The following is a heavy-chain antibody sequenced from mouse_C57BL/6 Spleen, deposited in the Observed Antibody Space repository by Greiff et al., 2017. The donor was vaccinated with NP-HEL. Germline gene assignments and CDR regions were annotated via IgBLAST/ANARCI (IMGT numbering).Heavy chain of an antibody. CDR2: INPSTGGT. D-gene: IGHD3-2*02. J-gene: IGHJ2*01. V-gene: IGHV1-42*01. Sequence: EVQLQQSRPELVKPGASVKISCKASGYSFTGYYMNWVKQSPEKSLEWIGEINPSTGGTTYNQKFKAKATLTVDKSSSTAYMQLKSLTSEDSAVYYCAGSGYDFDYWGQGTTLTASS. CDR3: AGSGYDFDY. CDR1: GYSFTGYY.